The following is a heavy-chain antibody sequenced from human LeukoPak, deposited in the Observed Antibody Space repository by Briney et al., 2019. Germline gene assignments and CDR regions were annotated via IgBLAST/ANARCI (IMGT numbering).Heavy chain of an antibody. Sequence: ASVKVSFKASGYTFTIYYLHWVRQAPGQGLEWMGWINPNSGGTNYAQKFQGRVTMTRDTSISTAYMELSRLRSDDTAEYYCARALYYDSSGYYSSSYYYFQHWGQGTLVTVSS. CDR2: INPNSGGT. CDR1: GYTFTIYY. V-gene: IGHV1-2*02. J-gene: IGHJ1*01. CDR3: ARALYYDSSGYYSSSYYYFQH. D-gene: IGHD3-22*01.